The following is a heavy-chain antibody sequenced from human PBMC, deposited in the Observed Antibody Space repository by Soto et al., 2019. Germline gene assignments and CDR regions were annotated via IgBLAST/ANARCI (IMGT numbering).Heavy chain of an antibody. CDR1: GDTFTNFA. V-gene: IGHV1-69*06. CDR2: IIPMFGRA. J-gene: IGHJ3*02. CDR3: ARGLRSYTGNDGGGAFDI. D-gene: IGHD3-16*02. Sequence: QVQLVQSGTEVKKSGSSVKVSCKAYGDTFTNFAISWMRQAPGQGLEWMGGIIPMFGRANYAQKFQGTVTTTADRSTSTAYLELRSLRSEDTAMYYCARGLRSYTGNDGGGAFDIWGQGTMVTFSS.